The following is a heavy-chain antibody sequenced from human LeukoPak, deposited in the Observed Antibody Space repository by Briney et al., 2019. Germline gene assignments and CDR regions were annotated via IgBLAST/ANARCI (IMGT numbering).Heavy chain of an antibody. V-gene: IGHV1-18*01. CDR3: ARSRKMYRKLWFGELSDAFDI. J-gene: IGHJ3*02. D-gene: IGHD3-10*01. CDR1: GYTFTSYV. CDR2: ISAYNGNT. Sequence: ASVKVSCKASGYTFTSYVISWVRQAPGQGLEWMGWISAYNGNTNYAQKLQGRVTMTTDTSTSTAYMELRSLRSDDTAVYYCARSRKMYRKLWFGELSDAFDIWGQGTMVTVSS.